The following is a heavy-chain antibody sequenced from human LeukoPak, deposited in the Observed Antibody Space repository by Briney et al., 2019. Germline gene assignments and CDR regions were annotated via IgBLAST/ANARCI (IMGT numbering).Heavy chain of an antibody. D-gene: IGHD6-13*01. J-gene: IGHJ5*02. CDR2: MNPNSGNT. Sequence: GASVKVSCKASGYTFTSYDINWVRQATGQGLEWMGWMNPNSGNTGYAQKFQGRVTMTRNTSISTAYMELSSLRSEDTAVYYCARVPDSSSWYWGQNWFDPWGQGTLVTVSS. V-gene: IGHV1-8*01. CDR1: GYTFTSYD. CDR3: ARVPDSSSWYWGQNWFDP.